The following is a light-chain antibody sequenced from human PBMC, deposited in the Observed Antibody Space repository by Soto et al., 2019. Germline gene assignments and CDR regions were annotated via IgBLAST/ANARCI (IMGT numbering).Light chain of an antibody. J-gene: IGKJ4*01. Sequence: EIVMTQSPATLSVSPGERGTLSCRASQSVSSNLAWYQQKPGQAPRLLIYDTSTRATGIPARFSGSGSGTEFTLTISSLQTEDFAVYYCQQYNNWLITFCGGTKVEIK. V-gene: IGKV3-15*01. CDR2: DTS. CDR1: QSVSSN. CDR3: QQYNNWLIT.